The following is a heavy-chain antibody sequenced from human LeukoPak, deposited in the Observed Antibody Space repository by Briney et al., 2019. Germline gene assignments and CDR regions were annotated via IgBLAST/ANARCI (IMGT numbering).Heavy chain of an antibody. D-gene: IGHD6-13*01. CDR3: AKEPPGIAAAGWVFDY. Sequence: PGGSLRLSCAASGFTFSSYAMSWVRQAPGKGLEWVSAICGSGGSTYYADSVKGRFTISRDNSKNTLYLQMNSLRAEDTAVYYCAKEPPGIAAAGWVFDYWGQGTLVTDSS. V-gene: IGHV3-23*01. CDR1: GFTFSSYA. CDR2: ICGSGGST. J-gene: IGHJ4*02.